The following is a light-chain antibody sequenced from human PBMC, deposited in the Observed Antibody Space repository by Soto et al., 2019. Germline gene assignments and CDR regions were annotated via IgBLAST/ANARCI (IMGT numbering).Light chain of an antibody. CDR2: GVS. CDR3: QQCGSSPWT. V-gene: IGKV3-20*01. CDR1: QTISSNF. Sequence: EIVLTQSPGTLSLSPGEGATLACRASQTISSNFLAWYQQKPGQAPRLLIYGVSIRATGIPDRFSGSGSGTDFTLTISRLEPEDFAVYYCQQCGSSPWTFDQGTTVEIK. J-gene: IGKJ1*01.